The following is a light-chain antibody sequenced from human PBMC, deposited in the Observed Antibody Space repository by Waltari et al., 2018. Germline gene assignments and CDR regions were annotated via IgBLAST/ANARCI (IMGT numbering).Light chain of an antibody. J-gene: IGKJ4*01. CDR2: AAS. V-gene: IGKV1-NL1*01. CDR1: QGISNS. Sequence: DIQMTQSPSSLSASVGDRVTITCRASQGISNSLAWYQQKPGKAPKLLLYAASRLESGVPSRFSGSGSGTDYTLTISSLQPEDFATYYGQQYYSTPTFGGGTKVEIK. CDR3: QQYYSTPT.